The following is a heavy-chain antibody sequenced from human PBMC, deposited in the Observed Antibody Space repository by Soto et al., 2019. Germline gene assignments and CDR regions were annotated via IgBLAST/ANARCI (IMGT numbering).Heavy chain of an antibody. CDR1: GFTFSSYS. CDR2: ISSSSSYI. J-gene: IGHJ6*02. Sequence: GGSLRLSCAASGFTFSSYSMNWVRQAPGKGLEWVSSISSSSSYIYYADSVKGRFTISRDNAKNSLYLQMNSLRAEDTAVYYCARDLEAARPARFYYYYGMDVWGQGTTVTVSS. V-gene: IGHV3-21*01. CDR3: ARDLEAARPARFYYYYGMDV. D-gene: IGHD6-13*01.